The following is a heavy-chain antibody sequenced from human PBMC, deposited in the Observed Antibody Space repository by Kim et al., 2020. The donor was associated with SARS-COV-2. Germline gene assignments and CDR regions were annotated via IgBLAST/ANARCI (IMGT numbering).Heavy chain of an antibody. CDR1: GYTFTSYG. CDR3: AREEGYYYGSGSYFFMAGGMDV. D-gene: IGHD3-10*01. J-gene: IGHJ6*02. CDR2: ISAYNGNT. Sequence: ASVKVSCKASGYTFTSYGISWVRQAPGQGLEWMGWISAYNGNTNYAQKLQGRVTMTTDTSTSTAYMELRSLRSDDTAVYYCAREEGYYYGSGSYFFMAGGMDVWGQGTTVTVSS. V-gene: IGHV1-18*01.